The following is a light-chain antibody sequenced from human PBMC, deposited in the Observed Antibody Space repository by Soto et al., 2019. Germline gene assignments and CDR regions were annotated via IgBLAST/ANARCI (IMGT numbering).Light chain of an antibody. CDR2: VNSDGSH. V-gene: IGLV4-69*01. CDR3: QTWGTGIV. Sequence: QPVLTQSPSASASLGASVKLTCTLSSGHSSYAIAWHQQQAEKGPRYLMKVNSDGSHSKGDGIPDRFSGSSSGAERYLTISSLQSEDEADYYCQTWGTGIVFGGGTKVTVL. CDR1: SGHSSYA. J-gene: IGLJ2*01.